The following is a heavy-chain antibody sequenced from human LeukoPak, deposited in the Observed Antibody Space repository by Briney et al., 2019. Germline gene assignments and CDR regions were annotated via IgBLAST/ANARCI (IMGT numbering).Heavy chain of an antibody. Sequence: PSQTLSLTCGVSGASVSSIGYSWSWIRQPPGRGLEWIGYIYQSGSASYNPSLQSRVTISIDKSKNQFSLNLNSVTAADTAVYYCARNSYYDNSGEGAFDIWGQGTMATVSS. CDR2: IYQSGSA. D-gene: IGHD3-22*01. J-gene: IGHJ3*02. CDR3: ARNSYYDNSGEGAFDI. V-gene: IGHV4-30-2*01. CDR1: GASVSSIGYS.